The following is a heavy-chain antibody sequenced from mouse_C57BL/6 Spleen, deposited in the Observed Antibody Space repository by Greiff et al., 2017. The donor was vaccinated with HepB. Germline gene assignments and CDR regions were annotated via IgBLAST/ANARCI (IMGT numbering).Heavy chain of an antibody. J-gene: IGHJ2*01. Sequence: VQLQQSGAELVRPGASVTLSCKASGYTFTDYEMHWVKQTPVHGLEWIGAIDPETGGTAYNQKFKGKAILTADKSSSTAYMELRLLTSEDSAVYYCTRRGYYGTPDYFDYWGQGTTLTVSS. CDR2: IDPETGGT. CDR1: GYTFTDYE. D-gene: IGHD1-1*01. V-gene: IGHV1-15*01. CDR3: TRRGYYGTPDYFDY.